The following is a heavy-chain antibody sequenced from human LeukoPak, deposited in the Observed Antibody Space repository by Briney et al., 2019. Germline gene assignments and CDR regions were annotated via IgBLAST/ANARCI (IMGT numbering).Heavy chain of an antibody. J-gene: IGHJ4*02. Sequence: SVTVSCKASGGTFSSYAISWVRQAPGQGLEWMGRIIPILGIANYAQKFQGRVTITADKSTSTAYMELSSLRSEDTAVYYCARGMGSSTVDFDYWGQGTLVTVSS. V-gene: IGHV1-69*04. CDR3: ARGMGSSTVDFDY. CDR1: GGTFSSYA. D-gene: IGHD2-2*01. CDR2: IIPILGIA.